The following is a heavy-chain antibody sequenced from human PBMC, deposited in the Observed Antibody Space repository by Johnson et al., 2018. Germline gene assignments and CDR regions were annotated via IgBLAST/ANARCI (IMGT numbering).Heavy chain of an antibody. D-gene: IGHD3-10*01. Sequence: VQLQESGGGLVQPGGSLKLSCAASGFTFSGSAMHWVRQASGKGLEWVGRIRSKANSYATAYAASVKGRFTISRDDLKNTAYLKMNSLQREETAVYYCTRQELVRGAYYYYFGMDGWGQGATVTVSS. CDR2: IRSKANSYAT. J-gene: IGHJ6*02. CDR1: GFTFSGSA. V-gene: IGHV3-73*02. CDR3: TRQELVRGAYYYYFGMDG.